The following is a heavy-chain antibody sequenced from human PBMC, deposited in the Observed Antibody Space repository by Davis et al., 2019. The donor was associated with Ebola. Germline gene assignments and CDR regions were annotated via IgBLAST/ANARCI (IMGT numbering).Heavy chain of an antibody. V-gene: IGHV5-51*01. CDR2: IYPGYSHT. J-gene: IGHJ4*02. D-gene: IGHD6-6*01. CDR3: ARQPSIAALSSIGY. Sequence: GESPKTPCKGPGYSLTSYWIGRVRQMPGKGLEWMGIIYPGYSHTRYSPSFQGQVTISAGKSISTAYLQWSSLKASDTAMYYCARQPSIAALSSIGYWGQGTLVTVSS. CDR1: GYSLTSYW.